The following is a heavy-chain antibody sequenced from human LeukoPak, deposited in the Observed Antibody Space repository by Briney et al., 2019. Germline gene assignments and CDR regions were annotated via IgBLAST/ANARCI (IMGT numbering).Heavy chain of an antibody. D-gene: IGHD5-12*01. CDR2: IYSGGST. J-gene: IGHJ4*02. CDR1: GFTVSSNY. V-gene: IGHV3-66*01. Sequence: GGSLRLSCAASGFTVSSNYMSWVRQAPGKGLEWVSVIYSGGSTYYADSVKGRFTISRDNSKNTLYLQMNSLRAEDTAVYYCARDHSVSYSGYDFGYFDHWGQGTLVTVSS. CDR3: ARDHSVSYSGYDFGYFDH.